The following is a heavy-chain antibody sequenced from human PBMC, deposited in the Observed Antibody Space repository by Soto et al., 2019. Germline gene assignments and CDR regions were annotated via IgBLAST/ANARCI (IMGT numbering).Heavy chain of an antibody. CDR3: AIDSGTYWDFYL. V-gene: IGHV3-30*03. D-gene: IGHD3-10*01. CDR2: ISYDGSNK. Sequence: QVQLVESGGGVVQPGRSLRLSCAASGFTFSSYGIHWVRQAPGKGLEWVAVISYDGSNKYYADSVKGRFTISRDNSKNTLYLPMTSLGAEDTAVYDCAIDSGTYWDFYLWGRGTLVTVSS. CDR1: GFTFSSYG. J-gene: IGHJ2*01.